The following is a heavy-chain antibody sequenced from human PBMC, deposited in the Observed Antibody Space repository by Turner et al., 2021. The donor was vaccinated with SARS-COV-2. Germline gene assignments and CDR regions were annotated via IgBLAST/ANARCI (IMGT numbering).Heavy chain of an antibody. J-gene: IGHJ3*02. Sequence: EVQLVESGGGLVQPGGSLRLSCAASGFTFSSYDMHWVRQGTGKGLEWVSGIGTAGDPYYPGSVKGRFTISRENAKNSLYLQMNSLRAGDTAVYYCARGRGYCSSTSCYTNDAFDIWGQGTMVTISS. CDR2: IGTAGDP. V-gene: IGHV3-13*05. CDR3: ARGRGYCSSTSCYTNDAFDI. CDR1: GFTFSSYD. D-gene: IGHD2-2*02.